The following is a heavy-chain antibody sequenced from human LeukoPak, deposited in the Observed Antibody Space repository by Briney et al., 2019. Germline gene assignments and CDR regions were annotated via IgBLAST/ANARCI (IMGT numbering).Heavy chain of an antibody. CDR2: ISSDGSSA. J-gene: IGHJ5*02. Sequence: PGGSLRLSCAASGFTFGSYNMHWIRQAPGKGLVWVSRISSDGSSATYADSARGRFTVSRDNAKNTPYLQIDSLRDDDTAVYYCTRGDCSSISCPQDWFDPWGQGTLVTVSS. D-gene: IGHD2-2*01. CDR3: TRGDCSSISCPQDWFDP. V-gene: IGHV3-74*01. CDR1: GFTFGSYN.